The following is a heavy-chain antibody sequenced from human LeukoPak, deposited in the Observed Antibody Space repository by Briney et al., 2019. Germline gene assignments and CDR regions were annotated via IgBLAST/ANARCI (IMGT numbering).Heavy chain of an antibody. CDR3: ARVGYDILTGYYTDPFDY. Sequence: GGSLRLSCAASGFTFSSYWMHWVRQAPGKGLVWVSRINSDGSSTSYADSVKGRFTISRDNAKNTLYLQMNSLRAEDTAVYYCARVGYDILTGYYTDPFDYWGQGTLDTVSS. CDR2: INSDGSST. V-gene: IGHV3-74*01. D-gene: IGHD3-9*01. J-gene: IGHJ4*02. CDR1: GFTFSSYW.